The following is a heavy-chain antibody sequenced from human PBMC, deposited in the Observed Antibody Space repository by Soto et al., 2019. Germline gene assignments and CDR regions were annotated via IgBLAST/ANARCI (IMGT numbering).Heavy chain of an antibody. Sequence: PSETLSLTCTVSGGSMSSYYWTWIRQPAGKGLEWIGRVYSSGGTHYSPSLKSRVIISLDTSKNQFSLRLLSVTDADTAVYFCARGQRFSDWFDPWGHGTLVTVSS. D-gene: IGHD3-3*01. J-gene: IGHJ5*02. CDR2: VYSSGGT. CDR1: GGSMSSYY. V-gene: IGHV4-4*07. CDR3: ARGQRFSDWFDP.